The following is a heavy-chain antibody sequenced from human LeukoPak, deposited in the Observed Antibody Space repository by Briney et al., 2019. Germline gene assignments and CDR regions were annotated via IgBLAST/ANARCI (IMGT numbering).Heavy chain of an antibody. V-gene: IGHV3-7*03. Sequence: GGSLRLSCAVSGLTFSSSWMDWVRQAPGKGLEWVASINPDGNKKYSADSVKGRFTISRDNSKNTLYLQMNSLRAEVTAVYYCAKAPGYDFWSGYREYYFDYWGQGTLVTVSS. J-gene: IGHJ4*02. D-gene: IGHD3-3*01. CDR2: INPDGNKK. CDR3: AKAPGYDFWSGYREYYFDY. CDR1: GLTFSSSW.